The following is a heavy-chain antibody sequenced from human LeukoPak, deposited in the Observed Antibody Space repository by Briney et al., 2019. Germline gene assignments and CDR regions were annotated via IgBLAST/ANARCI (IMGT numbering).Heavy chain of an antibody. D-gene: IGHD3-10*01. V-gene: IGHV4-59*01. Sequence: SETLFLTCTVSGGSISSYYWSWIRQPPGKGREWIGYIYYSGSTNYNPSLKSRVTISVDTSKNQFSLKLSSVTAADTAMYYCARRITMVRGVITDAFDIWGQGTMVTVSS. CDR3: ARRITMVRGVITDAFDI. J-gene: IGHJ3*02. CDR1: GGSISSYY. CDR2: IYYSGST.